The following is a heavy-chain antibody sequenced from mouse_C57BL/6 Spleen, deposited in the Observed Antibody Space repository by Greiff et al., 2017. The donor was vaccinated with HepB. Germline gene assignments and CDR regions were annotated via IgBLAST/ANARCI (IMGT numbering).Heavy chain of an antibody. D-gene: IGHD1-1*01. V-gene: IGHV1-15*01. CDR3: TNYYGSSPFAY. J-gene: IGHJ3*01. Sequence: SGAELVRPGASVTLSCKASGYTFTDYEMHWVKQTPVHGLEWIGAIDPETGGTAYNQKFKGKAILTADKSSSTAYMELRSLTSEDSAVYYCTNYYGSSPFAYWGQGTLVTVSA. CDR1: GYTFTDYE. CDR2: IDPETGGT.